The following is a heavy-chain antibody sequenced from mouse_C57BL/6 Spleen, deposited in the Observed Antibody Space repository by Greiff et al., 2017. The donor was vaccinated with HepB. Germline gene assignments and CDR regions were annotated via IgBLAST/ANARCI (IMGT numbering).Heavy chain of an antibody. CDR3: ARRDYDTAY. CDR1: GYSFTGYY. Sequence: VQLQQSGPELVKPGASVKISCKASGYSFTGYYMNWVKQSPEKSLEWIGEINPSTGGTTYNQKFKAKATLTVDKSSSTAYMQLTSLTSEDSAVYNCARRDYDTAYWGQGTLVTVSA. D-gene: IGHD2-4*01. J-gene: IGHJ3*01. CDR2: INPSTGGT. V-gene: IGHV1-42*01.